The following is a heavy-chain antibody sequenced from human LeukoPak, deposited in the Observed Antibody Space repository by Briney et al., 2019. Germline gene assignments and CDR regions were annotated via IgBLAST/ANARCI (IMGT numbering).Heavy chain of an antibody. D-gene: IGHD6-13*01. CDR2: ISGSSEYI. CDR3: AKRRGSSWYQDIEY. J-gene: IGHJ4*02. V-gene: IGHV3-23*01. Sequence: GGSLRLSCVASEFTFSKYSINWVRQAPGKGLEWVSAISGSSEYIYYADSVKGRFTISRDNSKNTLYLQMNSLRAEDTAVYYCAKRRGSSWYQDIEYWGQGTLVTVSS. CDR1: EFTFSKYS.